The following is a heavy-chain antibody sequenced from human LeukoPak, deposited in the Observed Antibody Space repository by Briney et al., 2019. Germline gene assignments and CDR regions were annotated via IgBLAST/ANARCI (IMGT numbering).Heavy chain of an antibody. CDR1: GFTFSSYG. D-gene: IGHD6-19*01. Sequence: GGSLRLSCAASGFTFSSYGMHWVRQAPGKGLEWVAFIRYDGSNKYYADSVKGRFTISRDNSKKTLYLQMNSLRAEDTAVYYCANAGIAVAGTIVDWGQGTLVTVSS. CDR2: IRYDGSNK. J-gene: IGHJ4*02. CDR3: ANAGIAVAGTIVD. V-gene: IGHV3-30*02.